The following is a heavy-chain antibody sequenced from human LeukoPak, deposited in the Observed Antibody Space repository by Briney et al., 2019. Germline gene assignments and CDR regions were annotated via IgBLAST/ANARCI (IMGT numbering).Heavy chain of an antibody. Sequence: SVKVSCKASGGTFSSYAISWVRQAPGQGLEWMGGIIPIFGTANYAQKVQGRVTITADESTSTAYMELSSLRSEDTAVYYCARSPGGYYDSSVDFDYWGQGTLVTVSS. CDR3: ARSPGGYYDSSVDFDY. CDR2: IIPIFGTA. J-gene: IGHJ4*02. V-gene: IGHV1-69*01. CDR1: GGTFSSYA. D-gene: IGHD3-22*01.